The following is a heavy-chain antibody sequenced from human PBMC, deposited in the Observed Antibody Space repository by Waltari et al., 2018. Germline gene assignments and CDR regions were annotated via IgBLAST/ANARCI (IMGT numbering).Heavy chain of an antibody. CDR2: YSGST. J-gene: IGHJ6*03. D-gene: IGHD3-9*01. V-gene: IGHV4-59*01. CDR3: ATTKRSYYDILTGYRYYYMDV. Sequence: YSGSTNYNPSLKSRVTISVDTSKNQFSLKLSSVTAADTAVYYCATTKRSYYDILTGYRYYYMDVWGKGTTVTVSS.